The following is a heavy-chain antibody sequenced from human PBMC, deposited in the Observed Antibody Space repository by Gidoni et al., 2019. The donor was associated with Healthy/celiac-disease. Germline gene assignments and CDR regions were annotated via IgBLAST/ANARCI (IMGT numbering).Heavy chain of an antibody. V-gene: IGHV4-38-2*02. Sequence: QVQLQESGPGLVKPSETLSPTCTVPGYSLSRGYYWGWIRQPPGQGLEWIGGIYHSGTPHYNPSLKSRVTISVDTSKNQFSLKLSSVTAADTAVYYCARDLPPYSSGDYFDYWGQGTLVTVSS. CDR2: IYHSGTP. CDR1: GYSLSRGYY. CDR3: ARDLPPYSSGDYFDY. J-gene: IGHJ4*02. D-gene: IGHD6-19*01.